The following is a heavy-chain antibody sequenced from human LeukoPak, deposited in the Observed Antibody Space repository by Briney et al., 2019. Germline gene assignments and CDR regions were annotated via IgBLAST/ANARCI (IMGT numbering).Heavy chain of an antibody. Sequence: PGGSLRLSCASSVFTFISYWMIWVRQAPGKGLEWVANIKQDGSEKYYVDSVKGRFTISRDNAKNSLYLQMNSLRAEDTAVYCCERAAPVVLCFGELPRKFDYWGQGTLVTVSS. CDR1: VFTFISYW. CDR3: ERAAPVVLCFGELPRKFDY. J-gene: IGHJ4*02. CDR2: IKQDGSEK. D-gene: IGHD3-10*01. V-gene: IGHV3-7*01.